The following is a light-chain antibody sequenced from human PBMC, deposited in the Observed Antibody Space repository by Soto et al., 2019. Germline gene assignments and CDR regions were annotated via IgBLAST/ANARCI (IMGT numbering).Light chain of an antibody. CDR2: DAS. J-gene: IGKJ1*01. CDR3: QQYNSYSKT. Sequence: DIQMTQSPSTLSASVGDRLTITCRASQSISSWLAWYQQKPGKAPKLLIFDASSLESGVTSRFSGSGSGTECTLTISRLQPDDFETYYCQQYNSYSKTFGQGTKVDIK. CDR1: QSISSW. V-gene: IGKV1-5*01.